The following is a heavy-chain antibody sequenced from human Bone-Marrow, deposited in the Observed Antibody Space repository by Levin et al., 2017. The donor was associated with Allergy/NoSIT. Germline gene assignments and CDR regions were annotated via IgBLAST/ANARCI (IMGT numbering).Heavy chain of an antibody. V-gene: IGHV3-72*01. Sequence: GGSLRLSCAGSGLHLSDHHMDWVRQAPGKGLEWVGRSRNKATSYSTEYAASVKGRFTISRDDPKNSLDLQMNSLKTEDTAVYYWVRLGACIGGVCYPGDGWGQGTLVTVSS. CDR2: SRNKATSYST. CDR3: VRLGACIGGVCYPGDG. D-gene: IGHD2-8*02. J-gene: IGHJ4*02. CDR1: GLHLSDHH.